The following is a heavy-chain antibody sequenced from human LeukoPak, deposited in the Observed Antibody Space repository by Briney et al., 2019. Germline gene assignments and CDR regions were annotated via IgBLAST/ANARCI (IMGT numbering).Heavy chain of an antibody. V-gene: IGHV3-30*18. CDR1: GFTFSSYG. Sequence: GGSLRLSCAASGFTFSSYGMHWVRQAPGKGLEWVAVISHDGSNKYYADSVKGRFTISRDNSKNTLCLQMNSLRAEDTAVYYCAKVMSLQNTFDYWGQGTLVTVSS. J-gene: IGHJ4*02. CDR3: AKVMSLQNTFDY. CDR2: ISHDGSNK. D-gene: IGHD4-11*01.